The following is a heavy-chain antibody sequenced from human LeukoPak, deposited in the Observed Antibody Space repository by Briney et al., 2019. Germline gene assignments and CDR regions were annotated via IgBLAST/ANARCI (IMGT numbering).Heavy chain of an antibody. CDR3: TRIPSSTSSGYYFDY. J-gene: IGHJ4*02. CDR2: ISYDGSRK. CDR1: GFTFSNYG. Sequence: GRSLRLSCAASGFTFSNYGMHWVRQAPDKGLEWVAVISYDGSRKYYADSVKGRFTISRDNSKNTLYLQMNSLRAEDTAVYYCTRIPSSTSSGYYFDYWGQGTLVTVSS. D-gene: IGHD6-13*01. V-gene: IGHV3-30*03.